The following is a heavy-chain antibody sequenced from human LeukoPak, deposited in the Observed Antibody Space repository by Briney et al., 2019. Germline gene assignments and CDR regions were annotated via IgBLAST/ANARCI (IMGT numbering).Heavy chain of an antibody. CDR2: IIPIFGTA. D-gene: IGHD3-10*01. CDR3: ARGLPGDPRNYWYFDL. Sequence: SVKVSCKASGYTFTSYYMHWVRQAPGQGLEWMGGIIPIFGTANYAQKFQGRVTITADKSTSTAYMELSSLRSEDTAVYYCARGLPGDPRNYWYFDLWGRGTLVTVSS. V-gene: IGHV1-69*06. CDR1: GYTFTSYY. J-gene: IGHJ2*01.